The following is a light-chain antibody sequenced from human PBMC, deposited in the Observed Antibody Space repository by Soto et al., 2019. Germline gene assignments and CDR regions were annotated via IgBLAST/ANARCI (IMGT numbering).Light chain of an antibody. CDR3: SSYSISTAYL. J-gene: IGLJ1*01. Sequence: QSVLTQPASVSGSPGQSITISCTGTSSDVGGYDYVSWYQLHPGKAPKLMVFEVSNRPSGVSYRFSGSKSGNTASLTISGLQAADDADYFCSSYSISTAYLFGTGTKLTVL. CDR2: EVS. V-gene: IGLV2-14*01. CDR1: SSDVGGYDY.